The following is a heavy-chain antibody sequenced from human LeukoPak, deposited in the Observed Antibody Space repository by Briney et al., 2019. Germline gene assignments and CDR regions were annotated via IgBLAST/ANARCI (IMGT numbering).Heavy chain of an antibody. Sequence: KASETLSLTCTVSGGSISGYYWSWIRQPPGKGLEWIGYIYYSGSTNYNPSLKSRVTISVDTSKNQFSLKLSSVTAADTAMYYCARAPPVMGYGDSSYYMDVWGKGTTVTISS. V-gene: IGHV4-59*01. CDR1: GGSISGYY. CDR2: IYYSGST. J-gene: IGHJ6*03. CDR3: ARAPPVMGYGDSSYYMDV. D-gene: IGHD4-17*01.